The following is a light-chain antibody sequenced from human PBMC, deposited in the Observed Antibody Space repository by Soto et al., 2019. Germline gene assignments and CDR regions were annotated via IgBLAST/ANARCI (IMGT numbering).Light chain of an antibody. CDR2: EGS. J-gene: IGLJ1*01. Sequence: SALTQTPSAXVSPGQTGTISWTETSSDVGAYRYVSWYQQHPGKAPTLIIYEGSPRPSEATDRFSGSNSGKTASLTVSGLQADDEADYYCSSHAGTNNSVLGTGT. CDR3: SSHAGTNNSV. CDR1: SSDVGAYRY. V-gene: IGLV2-8*01.